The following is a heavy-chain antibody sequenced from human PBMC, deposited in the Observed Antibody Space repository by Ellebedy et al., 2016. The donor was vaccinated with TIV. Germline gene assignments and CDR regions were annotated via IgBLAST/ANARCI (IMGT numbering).Heavy chain of an antibody. J-gene: IGHJ2*01. CDR3: ARVRRSSRNWFFEL. CDR2: LYYSGTT. CDR1: GGSVSSSY. Sequence: MPSETLSLTCSVSGGSVSSSYWTWIRQSPGQGLEWIGYLYYSGTTDYSDSLKSRVTISEDTSKNHISLKVTSVTAADTAVYYCARVRRSSRNWFFELWGRGTTVTVSA. V-gene: IGHV4-59*02. D-gene: IGHD6-19*01.